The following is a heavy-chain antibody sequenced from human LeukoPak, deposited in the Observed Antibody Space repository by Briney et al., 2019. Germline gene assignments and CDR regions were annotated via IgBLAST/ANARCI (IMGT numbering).Heavy chain of an antibody. J-gene: IGHJ4*02. CDR2: ISSSGSYI. CDR3: AREGDGYNTDY. D-gene: IGHD5-24*01. CDR1: RFTFSSYS. Sequence: PGGSLRLSCAASRFTFSSYSMNWVRQAPGKGLVWGSSISSSGSYIYYADSVKGRFTISRDNAKNSLYLQMNSLRAEDTAVYYCAREGDGYNTDYWGQGTLVTVSS. V-gene: IGHV3-21*01.